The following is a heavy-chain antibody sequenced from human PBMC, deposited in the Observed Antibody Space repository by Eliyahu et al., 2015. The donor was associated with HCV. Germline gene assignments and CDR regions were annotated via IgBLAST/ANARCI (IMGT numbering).Heavy chain of an antibody. CDR3: VKNMMTTVTKAFDY. CDR2: ISSTSTYI. Sequence: EVQLVESEGGLXKPGGSLXLSCVASGFTFSTYSMHWVRQAPGKGPEWVSSISSTSTYIFYADSVKGRFTISRDNAKNSVYLQMNSLRAEDTAVYFCVKNMMTTVTKAFDYWGQGTLVTVSS. CDR1: GFTFSTYS. J-gene: IGHJ4*02. V-gene: IGHV3-21*01. D-gene: IGHD4-17*01.